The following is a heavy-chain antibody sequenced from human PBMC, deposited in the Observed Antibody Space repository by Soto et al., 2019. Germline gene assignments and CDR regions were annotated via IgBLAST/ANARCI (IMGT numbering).Heavy chain of an antibody. D-gene: IGHD3-10*01. V-gene: IGHV4-34*01. J-gene: IGHJ6*03. CDR2: INDSGNI. CDR1: GASFRGYQ. CDR3: ARGGIGWCGELSRRGGHYYSMAV. Sequence: QVQLQQWGAGLLKPSETLSLTCAVYGASFRGYQWTWIRQTPGQGLEWIGEINDSGNINYNPSLKSRVTISLDTPKKQISLKLSSVTAADSAVYYCARGGIGWCGELSRRGGHYYSMAVWGKGNTVTVSS.